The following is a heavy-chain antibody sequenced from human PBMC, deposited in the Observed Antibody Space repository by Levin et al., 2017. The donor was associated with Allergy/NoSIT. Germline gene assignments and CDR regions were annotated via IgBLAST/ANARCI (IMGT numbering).Heavy chain of an antibody. Sequence: PGESLKISCTASGFTFNSNSMNWVRQAPGKGLEWVAHISGSGRDIRYADSVEGRFTISRDNAKSSLYLQMNSLRGEDTAMYYCARDARRVDSGYDFWFDYWGQGALVTVSS. V-gene: IGHV3-48*01. CDR3: ARDARRVDSGYDFWFDY. D-gene: IGHD5-12*01. CDR1: GFTFNSNS. CDR2: ISGSGRDI. J-gene: IGHJ4*02.